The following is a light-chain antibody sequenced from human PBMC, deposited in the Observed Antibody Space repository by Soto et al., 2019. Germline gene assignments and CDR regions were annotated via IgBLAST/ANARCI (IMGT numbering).Light chain of an antibody. CDR1: RSLLHSSGFHY. J-gene: IGKJ4*01. CDR3: MQALQTPPT. CDR2: FGS. V-gene: IGKV2-28*01. Sequence: DIVMTQSPLSLPVTPGEPASISCRSSRSLLHSSGFHYLDWYVQKPGQSPQLLIYFGSSRAAGVSDRFSGSGSGTDFTLTISRVEADDVGVYYCMQALQTPPTFGGGTKVEIK.